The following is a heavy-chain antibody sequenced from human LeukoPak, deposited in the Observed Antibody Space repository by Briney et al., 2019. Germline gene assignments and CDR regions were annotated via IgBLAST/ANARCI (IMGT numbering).Heavy chain of an antibody. CDR3: ARDTNYYDSSGVDY. J-gene: IGHJ4*02. CDR1: GYTFTSYG. D-gene: IGHD3-22*01. V-gene: IGHV1-18*01. Sequence: ASVKVSCKASGYTFTSYGISWVRQAPGQGLEWMGWISAYNGNTNYAQKLQGRVTMTTDTSTSTAYMELRSLRSDDTAVYYCARDTNYYDSSGVDYWGQGTPVTVSS. CDR2: ISAYNGNT.